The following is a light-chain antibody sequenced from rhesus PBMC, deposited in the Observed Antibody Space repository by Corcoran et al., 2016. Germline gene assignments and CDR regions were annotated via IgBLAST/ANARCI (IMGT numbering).Light chain of an antibody. CDR3: EHYYTTPWT. Sequence: DIQMTQSPSSLSASVGDRVTITCRASQAISNDLAWYQLKPGETTKLLIYEASSLKRGIPSRFSGSGSGTDFALTITSLQSEDFATYYCEHYYTTPWTFGQGTKVEIK. J-gene: IGKJ2*01. CDR2: EAS. V-gene: IGKV1S17*01. CDR1: QAISND.